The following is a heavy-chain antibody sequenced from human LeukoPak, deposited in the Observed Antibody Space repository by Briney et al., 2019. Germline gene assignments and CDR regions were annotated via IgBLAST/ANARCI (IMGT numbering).Heavy chain of an antibody. CDR2: INPSGGST. J-gene: IGHJ6*03. Sequence: GASVKISCKASGYTFTSYYIHWVRQAPGQGLEWMGLINPSGGSTKFAQKFQGRVTMTRDMSTSTVYMELSSLRAEDTAVYYCARDGGQENDDILTGFSYYHSMDVWGKGTTATVSS. V-gene: IGHV1-46*01. CDR3: ARDGGQENDDILTGFSYYHSMDV. CDR1: GYTFTSYY. D-gene: IGHD3-9*01.